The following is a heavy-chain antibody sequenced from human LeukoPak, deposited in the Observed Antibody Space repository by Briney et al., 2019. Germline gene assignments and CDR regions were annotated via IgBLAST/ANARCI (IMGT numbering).Heavy chain of an antibody. D-gene: IGHD3-10*01. V-gene: IGHV3-74*01. J-gene: IGHJ4*02. CDR1: GFTFSPYW. CDR3: AGYYGSGSCYKLAF. CDR2: INSDGSRR. Sequence: PVGSLRLSCAASGFTFSPYWMHWVRQAPGKGQVWVSRINSDGSRRLYADSVKGRFTISRDNAKNTPYLQMSSLRDDDTAVYYCAGYYGSGSCYKLAFWGQGTLVTVSS.